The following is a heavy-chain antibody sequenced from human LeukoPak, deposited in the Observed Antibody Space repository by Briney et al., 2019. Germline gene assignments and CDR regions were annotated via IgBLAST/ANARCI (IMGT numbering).Heavy chain of an antibody. CDR3: AKDRYSAYALPDH. J-gene: IGHJ4*02. CDR1: GFSFSTYA. D-gene: IGHD5-12*01. V-gene: IGHV3-23*01. Sequence: GGSLRLSCAASGFSFSTYAMSWVRQAPGKGLEWVSAISGSAGSTNYADSVKGRFTISRDNSKNTLYLQMNSLRGDDTAVYYCAKDRYSAYALPDHWGQGTLVTVSS. CDR2: ISGSAGST.